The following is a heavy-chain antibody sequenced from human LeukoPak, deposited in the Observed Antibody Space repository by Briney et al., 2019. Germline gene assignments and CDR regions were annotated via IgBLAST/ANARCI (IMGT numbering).Heavy chain of an antibody. D-gene: IGHD1-26*01. CDR2: IKSKTAGGTT. CDR3: TTGESMVGTTIHVRWAD. Sequence: GGSLRLSCAASGFTFSKAWTTWVRQAPGKGLEWVGRIKSKTAGGTTDYAAPVKGRFTISRDDSKNTLYLEMNSLKTEDTAVYYCTTGESMVGTTIHVRWADWGQGTLVTVSS. J-gene: IGHJ4*02. CDR1: GFTFSKAW. V-gene: IGHV3-15*01.